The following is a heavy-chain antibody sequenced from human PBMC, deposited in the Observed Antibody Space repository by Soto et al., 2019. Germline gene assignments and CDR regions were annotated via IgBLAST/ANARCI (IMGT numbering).Heavy chain of an antibody. CDR1: GGTFSTYA. D-gene: IGHD5-18*01. CDR3: ASGIQLWLRRIHNGYAG. V-gene: IGHV1-69*12. Sequence: QVQLVQSGAEVKKPESSVKVSCKAPGGTFSTYAISWVRQAPGQGLEWMGGIIPMFGTANYAQRFQGRVTITADESTNTVYMELSSLRSEDTAVYFCASGIQLWLRRIHNGYAGWGQGTLVTVSS. J-gene: IGHJ4*02. CDR2: IIPMFGTA.